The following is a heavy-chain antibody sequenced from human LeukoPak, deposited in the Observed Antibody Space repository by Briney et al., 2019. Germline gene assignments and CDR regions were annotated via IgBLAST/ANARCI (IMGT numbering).Heavy chain of an antibody. Sequence: ASVKVSCKASGYTFTSYYMHWVRQAPGQGLEWMGIINPNSGTTNYPQKFQGRVTMTRDTSTSTVYMELSSLRSEDTAVYYCARDVAGLPDDYWGQGTLVTVSS. CDR1: GYTFTSYY. CDR2: INPNSGTT. V-gene: IGHV1-46*01. CDR3: ARDVAGLPDDY. D-gene: IGHD2-2*01. J-gene: IGHJ4*02.